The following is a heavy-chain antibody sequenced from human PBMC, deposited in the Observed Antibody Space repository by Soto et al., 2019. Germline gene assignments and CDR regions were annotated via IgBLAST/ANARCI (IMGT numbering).Heavy chain of an antibody. D-gene: IGHD2-8*02. J-gene: IGHJ3*02. Sequence: VGSLRLSGAVSGFICSRYDMSWVRQAPGKGLEWVSTILVGGSTHYEDSVKGRFTISRDTSKNTVYLQMNSLTAGDTAVYYCAKATATGGGAFEIYGQGTMVTVSS. V-gene: IGHV3-23*01. CDR3: AKATATGGGAFEI. CDR2: ILVGGST. CDR1: GFICSRYD.